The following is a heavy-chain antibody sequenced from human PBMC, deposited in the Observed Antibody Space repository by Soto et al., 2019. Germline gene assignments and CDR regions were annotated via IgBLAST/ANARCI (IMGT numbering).Heavy chain of an antibody. J-gene: IGHJ4*02. CDR2: ISPMFGAA. CDR1: GGTFNTYA. CDR3: AREVQVHTPAFVY. Sequence: QVQLVQSGAEMQKPGSSVKVSCQSSGGTFNTYAMNWVRQAPGQGPEWMGDISPMFGAANYAPKFQGRVTITADESTGTSYMQLSSVTSEDTALYFCAREVQVHTPAFVYWGQGTLVTVSS. V-gene: IGHV1-69*19. D-gene: IGHD3-10*01.